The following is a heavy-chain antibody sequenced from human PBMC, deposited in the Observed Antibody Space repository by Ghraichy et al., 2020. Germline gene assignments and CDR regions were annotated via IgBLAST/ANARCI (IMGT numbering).Heavy chain of an antibody. V-gene: IGHV3-30-3*01. CDR2: ISYDGSNK. J-gene: IGHJ3*02. D-gene: IGHD5-24*01. Sequence: GGSLRLSCAASGFTFSSYAMHWVRQAPGKGLEWVAVISYDGSNKYYADSVKGRFTISRDNSKNTLYLQMNSLRAEDTAVYYCARPSLVRATIGGFDAFDIWGQGTMVTVSS. CDR1: GFTFSSYA. CDR3: ARPSLVRATIGGFDAFDI.